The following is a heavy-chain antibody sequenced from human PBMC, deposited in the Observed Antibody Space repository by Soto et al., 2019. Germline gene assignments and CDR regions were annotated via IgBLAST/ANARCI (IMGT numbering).Heavy chain of an antibody. CDR3: ARAFRDFWSGSPSYGMDV. D-gene: IGHD3-3*01. J-gene: IGHJ6*02. V-gene: IGHV4-30-4*01. Sequence: SETLSLTCTVSGGSISSGDYYWSWIRQPPGKGLEWIGYIYYSGSTYYNPPLKSRVTISVDTSKNQFSLKLSSVTAADTAVYYCARAFRDFWSGSPSYGMDVWGQGTTVTVSS. CDR2: IYYSGST. CDR1: GGSISSGDYY.